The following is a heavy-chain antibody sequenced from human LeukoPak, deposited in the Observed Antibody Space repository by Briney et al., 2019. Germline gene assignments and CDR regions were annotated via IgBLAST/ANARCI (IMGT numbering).Heavy chain of an antibody. CDR2: IYYSGST. CDR3: ARLSGGYYY. CDR1: GGSISSYY. V-gene: IGHV4-59*08. D-gene: IGHD3-22*01. J-gene: IGHJ4*02. Sequence: SETLSLTCTVSGGSISSYYWSRIRQPPGKGLEWIGYIYYSGSTNYNPSLKSRVTISVDTSKNQFSLKLSSVTAADTAVYYCARLSGGYYYWGQGTLVTVSS.